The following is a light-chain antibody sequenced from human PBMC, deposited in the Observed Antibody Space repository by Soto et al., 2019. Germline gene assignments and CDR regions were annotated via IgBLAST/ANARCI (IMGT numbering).Light chain of an antibody. V-gene: IGLV2-8*01. CDR3: SSFASRNTGV. CDR1: SSDVGAYNY. J-gene: IGLJ3*02. CDR2: EVT. Sequence: QSALTQPPSASGSPGQSVTISCTGTSSDVGAYNYVSWYQQHAGKAPKLVIYEVTKRPSGVPDRFSGSKSANTASLTVSGLQAEDGVNYYCSSFASRNTGVFGGGTKLTVL.